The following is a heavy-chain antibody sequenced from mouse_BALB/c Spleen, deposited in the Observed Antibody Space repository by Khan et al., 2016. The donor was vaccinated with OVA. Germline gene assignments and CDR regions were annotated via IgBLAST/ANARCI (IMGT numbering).Heavy chain of an antibody. Sequence: EVKLLESGPGLVKPSQSLSLTCTVTGYSITSGYGWNWIRQFPGNKLEWMGYISYRGSTNYNPSLKSRISITRDTSKIQFFLQLNSVTTEDTATYYCARTARIKYWGQGTTLTVSS. CDR3: ARTARIKY. V-gene: IGHV3-2*02. CDR1: GYSITSGYG. CDR2: ISYRGST. J-gene: IGHJ2*01. D-gene: IGHD1-2*01.